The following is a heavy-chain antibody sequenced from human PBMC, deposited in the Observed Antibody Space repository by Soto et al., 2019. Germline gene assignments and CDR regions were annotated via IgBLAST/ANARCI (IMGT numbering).Heavy chain of an antibody. J-gene: IGHJ6*02. V-gene: IGHV4-30-2*01. CDR1: GGSITRGGHS. Sequence: PSETLSLTCVVSGGSITRGGHSWSWIRQPPGKGLEWIGYIFHSGSTSHNPSLKSRATISLDRSKNRFSLRLSSVTAADTAVYYCATAEDPFFYAMDVWGQGTTVTVSS. CDR3: ATAEDPFFYAMDV. CDR2: IFHSGST.